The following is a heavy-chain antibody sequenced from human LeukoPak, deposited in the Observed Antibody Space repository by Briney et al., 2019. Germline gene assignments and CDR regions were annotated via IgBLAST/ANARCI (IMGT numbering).Heavy chain of an antibody. D-gene: IGHD2-15*01. CDR2: IYYSGST. J-gene: IGHJ6*02. Sequence: PSETLSLTCTVSGGSISSYYWSWIQQPPGKGLEWIGYIYYSGSTNYNPSLKSRVTISVDTSKNQFSLKLSSVTAADTAVYYCARVVVAATSYYYYGMDVWGQGTTVTVSS. V-gene: IGHV4-59*01. CDR3: ARVVVAATSYYYYGMDV. CDR1: GGSISSYY.